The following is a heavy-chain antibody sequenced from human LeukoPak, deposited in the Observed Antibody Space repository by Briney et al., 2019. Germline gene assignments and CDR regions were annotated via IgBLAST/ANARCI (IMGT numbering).Heavy chain of an antibody. CDR3: ARHQGFVFDY. Sequence: PSETLSLTCTVSGGSISSYYWSWIRQPPGKGLEWIGYIYYSGSTNYNPSLKSRVTISVDTSKNQFSLKLSPVTAADTAVYYCARHQGFVFDYWGQGTLVTVSS. D-gene: IGHD2-15*01. CDR1: GGSISSYY. J-gene: IGHJ4*02. CDR2: IYYSGST. V-gene: IGHV4-59*08.